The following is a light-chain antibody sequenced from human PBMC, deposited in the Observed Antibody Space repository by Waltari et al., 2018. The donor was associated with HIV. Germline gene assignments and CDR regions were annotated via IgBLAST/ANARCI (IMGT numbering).Light chain of an antibody. J-gene: IGLJ2*01. V-gene: IGLV3-21*02. CDR1: NIGSKG. CDR3: QVWDSSTDLRV. CDR2: DDS. Sequence: SYVLTQPPSVSVAPGQTARITCGGDNIGSKGVHWYQKKPSQAPVLVVYDDSDRPSGIPERFSGSSSWNTATLTISRVEAGEEADFYCQVWDSSTDLRVFGGGTKLTVL.